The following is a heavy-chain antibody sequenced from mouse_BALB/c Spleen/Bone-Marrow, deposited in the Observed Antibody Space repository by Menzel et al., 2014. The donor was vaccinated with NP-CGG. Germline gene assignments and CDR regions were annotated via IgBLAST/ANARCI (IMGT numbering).Heavy chain of an antibody. V-gene: IGHV1S22*01. CDR3: TRWNGHYEGFAY. Sequence: LQQSGSELVRPGASVKLSCKASGYTFTTYWIHWVKQRHGQGLEWIGNIYPGSGNTNYGEKFKTKGTLTVDTSSSTAYMHLSSLTSEDFAVYYCTRWNGHYEGFAYWGQGTLVTVSA. CDR2: IYPGSGNT. J-gene: IGHJ3*01. CDR1: GYTFTTYW. D-gene: IGHD2-1*01.